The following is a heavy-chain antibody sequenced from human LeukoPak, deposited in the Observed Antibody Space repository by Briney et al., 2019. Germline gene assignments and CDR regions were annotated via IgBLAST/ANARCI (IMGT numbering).Heavy chain of an antibody. CDR1: GFTFSSYG. V-gene: IGHV3-33*01. D-gene: IGHD2-2*01. CDR2: IWYDGSNK. CDR3: AREVYCSSTSCYDAETWFDP. J-gene: IGHJ5*02. Sequence: GGSLRLSCAASGFTFSSYGMHWVRQAPGEGLEWVAVIWYDGSNKYYADSVKGRFTISRDNSKNTLYLQMNSLRAEDTAVYYCAREVYCSSTSCYDAETWFDPWGQGTLVTVSS.